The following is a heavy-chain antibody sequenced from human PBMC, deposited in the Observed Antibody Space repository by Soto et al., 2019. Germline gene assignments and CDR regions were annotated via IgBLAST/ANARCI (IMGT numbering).Heavy chain of an antibody. Sequence: RASVKVSCKASGYTFTSYGISWVRQAPGQGLEWMGWISAYNGNTNYAQKLQGRVTMTTDTSTSTAYMELRSLRSDDTAVYYCARGSLSAVTNNWFDPWGQGTLVTVSS. D-gene: IGHD4-17*01. CDR1: GYTFTSYG. CDR3: ARGSLSAVTNNWFDP. J-gene: IGHJ5*02. CDR2: ISAYNGNT. V-gene: IGHV1-18*04.